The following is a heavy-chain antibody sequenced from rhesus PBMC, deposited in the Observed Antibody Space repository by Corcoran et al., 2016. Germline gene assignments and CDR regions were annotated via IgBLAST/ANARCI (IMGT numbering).Heavy chain of an antibody. V-gene: IGHV4-173*01. CDR2: ISGSNWNT. CDR3: AKGGSEFFDS. J-gene: IGHJ4*01. Sequence: QLQLQESGPGLVRASETLSLTCAVSGASISSNWWSWVRQFPGKGLEWIGRISGSNWNTNYNPSLKSRVIISTDTSKNQFSLNLRSVTAADTAVYHCAKGGSEFFDSWGQGVLVTVSS. CDR1: GASISSNW.